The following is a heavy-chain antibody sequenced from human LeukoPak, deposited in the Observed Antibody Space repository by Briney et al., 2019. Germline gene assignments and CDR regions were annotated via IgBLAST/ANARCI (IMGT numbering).Heavy chain of an antibody. CDR3: ARDMTLSFDI. J-gene: IGHJ3*02. V-gene: IGHV3-7*01. CDR1: GFTFSNYW. CDR2: IKHDGSED. D-gene: IGHD3-16*01. Sequence: GGSLRLSCAASGFTFSNYWMTWVRQAPGKGLEWVANIKHDGSEDYYLDSVKGRFTISRDNAKNSLYLQMNSLRAEDTAVYYCARDMTLSFDIWGQGTMVTVSS.